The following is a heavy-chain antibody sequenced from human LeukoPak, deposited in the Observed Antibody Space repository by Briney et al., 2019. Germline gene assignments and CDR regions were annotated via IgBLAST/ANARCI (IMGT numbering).Heavy chain of an antibody. CDR3: ARAGAYSSSRNWFDP. V-gene: IGHV3-33*08. J-gene: IGHJ5*02. CDR1: GFTFSSYW. D-gene: IGHD6-13*01. Sequence: GGSLRLSCAASGFTFSSYWMSWVRQAPGKGLEWVAVMWYDGSNKYYADSVKGRFTISRDNSKNTLYLQMNSLRAEDTAVYYCARAGAYSSSRNWFDPWGQGTLVTVSS. CDR2: MWYDGSNK.